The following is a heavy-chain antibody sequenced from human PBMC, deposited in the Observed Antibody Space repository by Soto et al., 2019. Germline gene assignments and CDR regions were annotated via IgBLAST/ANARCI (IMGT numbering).Heavy chain of an antibody. D-gene: IGHD7-27*01. J-gene: IGHJ6*02. Sequence: QVQLQESGPGLVKPSQTLSLTCTVSGGSISSGDYYWSWIRQPPGKGLEWIGYIYYSGSTYSNPALTSRVTISVDTSKNQFSLKRSSVTAADTAVYYCARDSLGISHGMDVWGQGTTVTVSS. V-gene: IGHV4-30-4*01. CDR1: GGSISSGDYY. CDR3: ARDSLGISHGMDV. CDR2: IYYSGST.